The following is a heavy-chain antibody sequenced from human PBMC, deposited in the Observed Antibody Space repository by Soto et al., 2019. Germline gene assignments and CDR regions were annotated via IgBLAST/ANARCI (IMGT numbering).Heavy chain of an antibody. D-gene: IGHD6-13*01. CDR3: AYSSTPFDY. CDR2: ISGSGGST. J-gene: IGHJ4*02. V-gene: IGHV3-23*01. Sequence: EVQLLESGGGLVQPGGSLRLSCAASGFTFSSYAMSWVRQASGKGLEWVSAISGSGGSTYYADSVKGRFTISRDNYKNELYLQMNSLRAEDTAVYYCAYSSTPFDYWGQGTLVTVSS. CDR1: GFTFSSYA.